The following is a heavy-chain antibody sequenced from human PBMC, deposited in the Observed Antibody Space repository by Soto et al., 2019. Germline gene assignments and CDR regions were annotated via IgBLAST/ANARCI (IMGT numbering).Heavy chain of an antibody. D-gene: IGHD6-13*01. Sequence: GGSLRLSCTACGGSFINAWMNWVRQAPGKGLEWVSVISGSGGSTYYADSVKGRFTISRDNSKNKLYLQMNSLRAEDTAVYYCAKDQGSSWYEIDYWGQGTLVTVSS. V-gene: IGHV3-23*01. J-gene: IGHJ4*02. CDR2: ISGSGGST. CDR1: GGSFINAW. CDR3: AKDQGSSWYEIDY.